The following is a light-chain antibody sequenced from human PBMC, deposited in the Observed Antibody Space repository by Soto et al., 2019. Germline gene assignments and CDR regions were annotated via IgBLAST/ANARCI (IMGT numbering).Light chain of an antibody. CDR2: GAS. J-gene: IGKJ1*01. Sequence: EIVLTQSPGTLSLSPGERATLSCRASQSFSNNYLAWYQQKPGQAPRLLIYGASNRATGIPDRFSGIGSWTEFTLTLSSLQSEDFAVYYCQQYNDRPRTFGQGTKVDIK. CDR1: QSFSNN. CDR3: QQYNDRPRT. V-gene: IGKV3D-15*01.